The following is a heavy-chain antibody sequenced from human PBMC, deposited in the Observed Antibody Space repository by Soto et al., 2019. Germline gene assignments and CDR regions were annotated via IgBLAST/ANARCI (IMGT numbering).Heavy chain of an antibody. D-gene: IGHD2-2*01. V-gene: IGHV3-53*01. CDR1: GLTVSTNY. Sequence: GSLRLSCAASGLTVSTNYMTWVRQAPGKGLEWVSVIYRGGNTYHADSVQGRFSISRDNSKNTVDLQMNNLRAKDTAMYYCASVGYCSTTTCPPAWGQGTLVTVS. CDR2: IYRGGNT. CDR3: ASVGYCSTTTCPPA. J-gene: IGHJ4*02.